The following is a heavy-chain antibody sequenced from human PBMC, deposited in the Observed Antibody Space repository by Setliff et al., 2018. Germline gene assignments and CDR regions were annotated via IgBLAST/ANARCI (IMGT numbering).Heavy chain of an antibody. D-gene: IGHD2-2*01. CDR2: ISAYNGNT. Sequence: ASVKVSCKASGYTFISYGISWVRQAPGQGLEWMGWISAYNGNTNYAQKLQGRVTMTTDTSTSTAYMELRSLRSDDTAVYYCARVLFHCSSTSCYPDAFDIWGQGTMVTVSS. J-gene: IGHJ3*02. CDR1: GYTFISYG. CDR3: ARVLFHCSSTSCYPDAFDI. V-gene: IGHV1-18*01.